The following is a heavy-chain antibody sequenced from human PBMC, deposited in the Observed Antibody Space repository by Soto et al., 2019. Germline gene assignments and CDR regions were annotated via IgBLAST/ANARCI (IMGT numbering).Heavy chain of an antibody. CDR1: GYTFTSYA. CDR3: ARDYSILRYFDWLPTNNWFDP. V-gene: IGHV1-3*01. D-gene: IGHD3-9*01. CDR2: INAGNGNT. Sequence: ASVQVSCKASGYTFTSYAMHWVRQAPGQRLEWMGWINAGNGNTKYSQKFQGRVTITRDTSASTAYMELSSLRSEDMAVYYCARDYSILRYFDWLPTNNWFDPWGQGTLVTVSS. J-gene: IGHJ5*02.